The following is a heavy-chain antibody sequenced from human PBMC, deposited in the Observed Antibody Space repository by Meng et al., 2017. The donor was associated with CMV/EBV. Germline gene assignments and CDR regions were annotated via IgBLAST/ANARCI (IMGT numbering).Heavy chain of an antibody. J-gene: IGHJ3*02. CDR3: ASRSVRITIFGVAHDAFDI. CDR1: GFTVSSNY. V-gene: IGHV3-66*02. CDR2: IYSGGST. D-gene: IGHD3-3*01. Sequence: SLKISCAASGFTVSSNYMSWVRQAPGKGLEWVSVIYSGGSTYYADSVKGRFTISRDNSKNTLYLQMNSLRAEDTAVYYCASRSVRITIFGVAHDAFDIWGQGTMVTVSS.